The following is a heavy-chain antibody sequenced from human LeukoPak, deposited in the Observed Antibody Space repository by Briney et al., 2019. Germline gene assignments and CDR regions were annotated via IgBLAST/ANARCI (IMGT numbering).Heavy chain of an antibody. J-gene: IGHJ4*02. V-gene: IGHV3-23*01. CDR1: GFTFSSYA. D-gene: IGHD3-22*01. Sequence: TGGSLRLSCAASGFTFSSYAMSWVRQAPGKGLEWVSAISGSGGSTYYADSVKGRFTISRDNPKTSLYLQMNSLRAEDTGVYYCAKRPLAYYYDSSGYYLYYFDYWGKGTLVTVSS. CDR2: ISGSGGST. CDR3: AKRPLAYYYDSSGYYLYYFDY.